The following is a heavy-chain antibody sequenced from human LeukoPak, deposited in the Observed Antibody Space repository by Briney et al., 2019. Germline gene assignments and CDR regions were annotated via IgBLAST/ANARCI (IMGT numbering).Heavy chain of an antibody. CDR3: ARIMTTVTPFDY. D-gene: IGHD4-17*01. V-gene: IGHV3-30-3*01. CDR2: ISYDGSNK. Sequence: GGSLRLSCAASGFTYSSYAMHWVRQAPGKGLEWVAVISYDGSNKYYADSVKGRFTISRDNSKNTLYLQMNSLRAEDTAVYYCARIMTTVTPFDYWGQGTLVTVSS. CDR1: GFTYSSYA. J-gene: IGHJ4*02.